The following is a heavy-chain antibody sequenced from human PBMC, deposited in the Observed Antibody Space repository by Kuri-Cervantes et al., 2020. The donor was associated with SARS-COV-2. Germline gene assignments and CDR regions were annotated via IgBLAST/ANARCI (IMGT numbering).Heavy chain of an antibody. J-gene: IGHJ4*02. CDR1: GGSFSAYY. D-gene: IGHD3-16*01. CDR3: AGSPGGVFDC. V-gene: IGHV4-34*01. CDR2: INHSGST. Sequence: SQTPSLTCAVYGGSFSAYYWSWIRQPPGKGLEWIGEINHSGSTNYNPPLKSRVTISVDTSKHQLSLILSSVTAADTAVYYCAGSPGGVFDCWGQGTLVTVSS.